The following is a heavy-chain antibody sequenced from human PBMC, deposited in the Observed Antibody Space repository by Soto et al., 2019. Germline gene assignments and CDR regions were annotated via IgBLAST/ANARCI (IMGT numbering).Heavy chain of an antibody. CDR3: ARDFGGPFDY. J-gene: IGHJ4*02. V-gene: IGHV3-30-3*01. Sequence: QVQLVESGGGVVQPGRSLRLSCAASGFTFSSYAMHWVRQAPGKGLEWVAVISYDGSNKYYADSVKGRFTISIDNSKNTLYLQMNSLRAEDTAVYYCARDFGGPFDYWGQGTLVTVSS. D-gene: IGHD3-10*01. CDR2: ISYDGSNK. CDR1: GFTFSSYA.